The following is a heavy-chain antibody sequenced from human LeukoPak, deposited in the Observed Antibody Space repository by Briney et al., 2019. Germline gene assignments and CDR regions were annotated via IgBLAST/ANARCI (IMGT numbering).Heavy chain of an antibody. Sequence: ASVKVSCKASGGTFSSYAISWVRQAPGQGLEWMGGIIPIFGTANYAQKFQGRVTITADKSTSTAYMELSSLRSEDTAVYYCARGYCSSTSCYLIDYWGQGTLVTVSS. CDR2: IIPIFGTA. J-gene: IGHJ4*02. CDR3: ARGYCSSTSCYLIDY. CDR1: GGTFSSYA. V-gene: IGHV1-69*06. D-gene: IGHD2-2*01.